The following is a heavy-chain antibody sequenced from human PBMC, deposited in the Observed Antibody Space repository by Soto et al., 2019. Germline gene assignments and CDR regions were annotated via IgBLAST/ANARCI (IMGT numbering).Heavy chain of an antibody. D-gene: IGHD3-10*01. CDR1: GFTFRSYE. CDR3: TRAAWFPYLSFY. J-gene: IGHJ4*02. Sequence: GGSLRLSCAASGFTFRSYEMHWVRQPPGKGLQWISYISADGSGTYYASSVEGRFTISRDNANNSVYLQMDSLRAEDTALYYCTRAAWFPYLSFYWGQGALVTVSS. V-gene: IGHV3-48*03. CDR2: ISADGSGT.